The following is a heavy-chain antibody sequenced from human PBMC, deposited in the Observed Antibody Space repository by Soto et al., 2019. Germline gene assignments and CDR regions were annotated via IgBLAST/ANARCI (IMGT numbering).Heavy chain of an antibody. CDR2: IKDDGSER. V-gene: IGHV3-7*03. J-gene: IGHJ4*02. CDR3: VNSYAARGWYEESDY. D-gene: IGHD6-19*01. Sequence: PGGSLRLSCAASGFSFSRSWMSWVRLPPGKGLEWVADIKDDGSERYYVDSVKGRFTISRDNAKNSLYLQMTSLRADDTAVYYCVNSYAARGWYEESDYWGRGXVVTVYS. CDR1: GFSFSRSW.